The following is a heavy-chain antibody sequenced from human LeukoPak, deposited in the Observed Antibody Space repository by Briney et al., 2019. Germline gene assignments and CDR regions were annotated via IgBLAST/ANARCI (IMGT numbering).Heavy chain of an antibody. D-gene: IGHD4-11*01. CDR1: GDSFSDYY. Sequence: ASVKVSCKASGDSFSDYYIHWVRQAPGQGLEWMGWLNPNTGGANYAQNFQGRVTMTRDTSITTAYLNLPRLMSDDTAVYFCARGDYSDLKPFDYWGQGTQVTVSS. CDR2: LNPNTGGA. CDR3: ARGDYSDLKPFDY. V-gene: IGHV1-2*02. J-gene: IGHJ4*02.